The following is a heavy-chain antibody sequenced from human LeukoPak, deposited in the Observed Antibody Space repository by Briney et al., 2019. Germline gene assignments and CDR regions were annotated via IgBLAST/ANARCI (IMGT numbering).Heavy chain of an antibody. CDR3: ARVEWRRFPVAD. CDR2: ISAYNGNT. J-gene: IGHJ4*02. D-gene: IGHD5-12*01. Sequence: ASVKVSCKASGYTFTSYGISWVRQAPGQGLEWMGWISAYNGNTNYAQNLQGRVTMTTDTSTSTAYMELRSLRAYDTAVYFCARVEWRRFPVADWGQGTLVTVSS. CDR1: GYTFTSYG. V-gene: IGHV1-18*01.